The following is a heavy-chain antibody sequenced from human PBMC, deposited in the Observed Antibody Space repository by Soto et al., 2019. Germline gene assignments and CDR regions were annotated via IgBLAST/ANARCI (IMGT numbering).Heavy chain of an antibody. CDR3: ARHPSIAARPRYYYYGMDV. CDR2: IDPSDSYT. J-gene: IGHJ6*02. D-gene: IGHD6-6*01. CDR1: GYSFTSYW. Sequence: PRESLKISCKGSGYSFTSYWISWVRQMPGKGLEWMGRIDPSDSYTNYSPSFQGHVTISADKSISTAYLQWSSLKASDTAMYYCARHPSIAARPRYYYYGMDVWGQGTTVTVSS. V-gene: IGHV5-10-1*01.